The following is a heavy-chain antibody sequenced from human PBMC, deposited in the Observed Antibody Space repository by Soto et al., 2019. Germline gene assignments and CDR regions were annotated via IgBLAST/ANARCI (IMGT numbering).Heavy chain of an antibody. CDR3: ARDRRGPIAAGAASLGVMEV. CDR1: GGSVSSGSYY. V-gene: IGHV4-61*01. D-gene: IGHD6-13*01. J-gene: IGHJ6*02. CDR2: IYYSGST. Sequence: PWETLSLTCTVSGGSVSSGSYYWSWIRQPPGKGLEGIGYIYYSGSTNYNPSLKSRVTISVDTSKNQFSLKLSSVTAADTAVYYCARDRRGPIAAGAASLGVMEVWGQGTTVTVSS.